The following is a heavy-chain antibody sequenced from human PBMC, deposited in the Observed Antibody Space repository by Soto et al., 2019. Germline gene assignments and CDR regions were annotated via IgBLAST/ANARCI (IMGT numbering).Heavy chain of an antibody. D-gene: IGHD2-2*01. Sequence: QVQLVQSGAEVTKPGSSVKVSCTASRGTFSSYAISPVRQAPGQGFEWMGGIIPIFGTANYAQKFQGRVTITADEATSTAYMELSSLRSEDTAVYYCARHVPAAGYYYGMDVWGQGTTVSVSS. CDR1: RGTFSSYA. CDR2: IIPIFGTA. J-gene: IGHJ6*02. V-gene: IGHV1-69*12. CDR3: ARHVPAAGYYYGMDV.